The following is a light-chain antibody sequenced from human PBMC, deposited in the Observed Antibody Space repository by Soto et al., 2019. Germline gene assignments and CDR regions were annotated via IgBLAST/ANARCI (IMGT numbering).Light chain of an antibody. CDR1: ETVATN. J-gene: IGKJ5*01. Sequence: VMTQSPATLSVSPGERATLSCWASETVATNLAWYQQKPGQAPRLLIYDASNRATGIPARFSGSGSGTDFTLTISSLEPEDFAVYYCQQRSDWPPITFGQGTRLEMK. V-gene: IGKV3-11*01. CDR3: QQRSDWPPIT. CDR2: DAS.